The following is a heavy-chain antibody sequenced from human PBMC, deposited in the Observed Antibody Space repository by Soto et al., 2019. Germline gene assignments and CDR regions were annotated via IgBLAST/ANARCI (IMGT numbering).Heavy chain of an antibody. J-gene: IGHJ5*02. CDR2: IYYSGST. CDR3: ARSGYSYGPNPLLS. D-gene: IGHD5-18*01. CDR1: GGSISSGGYY. Sequence: QVQLQESGPGLVKPSQTLSLTCPVSGGSISSGGYYWSWLRQHPGKGLEWIGYIYYSGSTYYNPSLQSRVTVSVDTSKNPCSLKLSSVTAAATGVYYCARSGYSYGPNPLLSWGQGTLVTVSS. V-gene: IGHV4-31*03.